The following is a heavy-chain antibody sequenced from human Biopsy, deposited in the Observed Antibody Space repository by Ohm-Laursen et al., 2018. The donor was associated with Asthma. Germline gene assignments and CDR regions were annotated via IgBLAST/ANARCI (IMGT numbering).Heavy chain of an antibody. J-gene: IGHJ4*02. D-gene: IGHD2-2*01. CDR2: LIPVLGTP. CDR3: ARGPEYVRSSGALNY. Sequence: VKISCKASGDSFSNYTISWVRQAPGQGLEWMGGLIPVLGTPDHAQKFQGRVTISADDSTSTAYMELSSLSSEDTALYYCARGPEYVRSSGALNYWGQGTLVTVSS. V-gene: IGHV1-69*13. CDR1: GDSFSNYT.